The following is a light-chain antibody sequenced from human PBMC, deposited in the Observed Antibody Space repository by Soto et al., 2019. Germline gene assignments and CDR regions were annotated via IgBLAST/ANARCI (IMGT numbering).Light chain of an antibody. CDR3: LQHINYPLS. Sequence: DIQMTHSPSAMSASVGDRVTITCRASQGIGNYLAWFQQKPGKVPKRLIYSASTLQTGVPSRFSASGSGTEFTLTISSLQPEDFATYYCLQHINYPLSFGGGTKVDIK. CDR1: QGIGNY. V-gene: IGKV1-17*03. J-gene: IGKJ4*01. CDR2: SAS.